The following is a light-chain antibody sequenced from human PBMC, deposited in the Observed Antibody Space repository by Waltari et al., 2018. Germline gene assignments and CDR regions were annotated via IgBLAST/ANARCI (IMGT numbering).Light chain of an antibody. J-gene: IGLJ2*01. CDR1: RSNLGSNP. V-gene: IGLV1-44*01. CDR2: SND. Sequence: QSVLTQPPSASGTPGQRVTISCSGSRSNLGSNPVNWYQQLPGAAPKLLLYSNDQRPSGVHDRFSGSKSGTSASLGISGLQSEDEADYYCATWDDSLNGQLFGGGTKLTVL. CDR3: ATWDDSLNGQL.